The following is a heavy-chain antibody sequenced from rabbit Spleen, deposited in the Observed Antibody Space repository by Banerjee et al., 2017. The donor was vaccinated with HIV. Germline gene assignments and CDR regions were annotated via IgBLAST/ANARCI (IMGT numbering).Heavy chain of an antibody. CDR2: IYTGGSGIT. CDR1: GYSFSNGYY. V-gene: IGHV1S45*01. J-gene: IGHJ4*01. CDR3: ARWAAGNSGWYTFNL. Sequence: QEQLVESGGGLVQPEGSLALTCTASGYSFSNGYYICWVRQAPGKGLEWIACIYTGGSGITYYANWVISRFTITSNTNQNTVDLKMTSLTAADTATYFCARWAAGNSGWYTFNLWGQGTLVTFS. D-gene: IGHD1-1*01.